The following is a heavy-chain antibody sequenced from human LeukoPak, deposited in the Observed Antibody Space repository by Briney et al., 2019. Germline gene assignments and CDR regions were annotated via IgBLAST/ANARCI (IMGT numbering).Heavy chain of an antibody. J-gene: IGHJ3*02. CDR2: IYTSGST. CDR3: AREVALGYYDSSGYLNDAFDI. D-gene: IGHD3-22*01. Sequence: SQTLSLTCTVSGGSISSGSYYWSWIRQPAGKGLEWIGRIYTSGSTNYNPSLKSRVTISVDTSKNQFSLKLSSVTAADTAVYYCAREVALGYYDSSGYLNDAFDIWGQGTMVTVSS. CDR1: GGSISSGSYY. V-gene: IGHV4-61*02.